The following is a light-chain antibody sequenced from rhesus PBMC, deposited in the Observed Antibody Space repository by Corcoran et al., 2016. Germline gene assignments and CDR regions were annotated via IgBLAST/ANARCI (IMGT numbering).Light chain of an antibody. J-gene: IGKJ3*01. Sequence: SQGISSWLAWYQQKPGKASKPLIYAASSLQSGVPSRFSGSGSWTDYTLTISSLQPEEFATYYCQQYDDLPFAFGPGTRLDIK. CDR2: AAS. CDR1: QGISSW. CDR3: QQYDDLPFA. V-gene: IGKV1-19*01.